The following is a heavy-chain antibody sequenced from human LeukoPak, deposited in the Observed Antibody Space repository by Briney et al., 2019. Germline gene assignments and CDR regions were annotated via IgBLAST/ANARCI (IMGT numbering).Heavy chain of an antibody. V-gene: IGHV3-23*01. CDR2: ISASGDGT. Sequence: PGGSLRLSCAASGFTFSNYIMSWVRQAPGKGLEWVSSISASGDGTFYADSVKGRFTISRDNSKNSLYLQMNSLRAEDTAVYYCARSPLAARLSYYYMDVWGKGTTVTVSS. CDR1: GFTFSNYI. J-gene: IGHJ6*03. CDR3: ARSPLAARLSYYYMDV. D-gene: IGHD6-6*01.